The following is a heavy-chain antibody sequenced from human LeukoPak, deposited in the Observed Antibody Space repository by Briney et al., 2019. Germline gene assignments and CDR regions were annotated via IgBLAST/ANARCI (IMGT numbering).Heavy chain of an antibody. CDR3: ARGCSSTSCYGYV. CDR2: IYYSGST. V-gene: IGHV4-30-4*08. D-gene: IGHD2-2*01. J-gene: IGHJ6*04. Sequence: SETLSLTCTVSGGSISSGDYYWSWIRQPPGKGLEWIGYIYYSGSTYYNPSLKGRVTISVDTSKNQFSLKLSSVTAADTAVYYCARGCSSTSCYGYVWGKGTTVTVSS. CDR1: GGSISSGDYY.